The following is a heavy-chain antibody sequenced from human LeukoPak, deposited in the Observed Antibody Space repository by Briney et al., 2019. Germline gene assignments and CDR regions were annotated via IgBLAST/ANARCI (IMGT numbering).Heavy chain of an antibody. CDR1: GYTFTTYG. V-gene: IGHV1-18*01. Sequence: ASVKVSCKASGYTFTTYGISWVRQAPGQGLEWMGWISGKNGNTNYAQKLQGRASMTTDTSTSTAYMELRSLRSDDTAVYYCARGWIQLDYYYYYGMDVWGQGTTVTVSS. CDR2: ISGKNGNT. J-gene: IGHJ6*02. CDR3: ARGWIQLDYYYYYGMDV. D-gene: IGHD5-18*01.